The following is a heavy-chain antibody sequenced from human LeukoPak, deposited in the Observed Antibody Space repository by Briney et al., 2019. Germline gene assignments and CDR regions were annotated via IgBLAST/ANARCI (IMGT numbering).Heavy chain of an antibody. D-gene: IGHD2-15*01. V-gene: IGHV1-69*04. CDR3: ATSPVVVAATPGANYYYYGMDV. Sequence: ASVKVSCKASVGTFSSYAISWVRQAPGQGLEWMGRIIPILGIANYAQKFQGRVTITADKSTSTAYMELSSLRSEDTAVYYCATSPVVVAATPGANYYYYGMDVWGQGTTVTVSS. CDR1: VGTFSSYA. J-gene: IGHJ6*02. CDR2: IIPILGIA.